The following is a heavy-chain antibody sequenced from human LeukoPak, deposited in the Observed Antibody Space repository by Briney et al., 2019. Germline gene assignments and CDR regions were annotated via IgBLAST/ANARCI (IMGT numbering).Heavy chain of an antibody. CDR3: ARSGTGIYDY. V-gene: IGHV1-46*01. CDR1: GYTFTSYY. CDR2: INPSGGST. D-gene: IGHD3/OR15-3a*01. J-gene: IGHJ4*02. Sequence: ASVKVSCKAAGYTFTSYYMRWVRQAPGQGLEWMGIINPSGGSTSYAQKFQGRVTMTRDTSTSTVYMELSSLRSEDTAVYYCARSGTGIYDYWGQGTLVTVSS.